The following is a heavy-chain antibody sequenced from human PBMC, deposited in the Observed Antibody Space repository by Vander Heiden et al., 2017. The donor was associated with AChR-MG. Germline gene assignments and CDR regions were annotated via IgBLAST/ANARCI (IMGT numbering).Heavy chain of an antibody. J-gene: IGHJ4*02. CDR2: FDPEDGET. V-gene: IGHV1-24*01. CDR1: GYTLTELS. D-gene: IGHD6-19*01. Sequence: QVQLVQSGAEVKKPGASVKVSCKVSGYTLTELSMHWVRQAPGKGLEWMGGFDPEDGETIYAQKVQGRVTMTEDTSTDTAYMELRRMRSEDTAVYYFATAWSGWLNYFDYWGQGTLVTVSS. CDR3: ATAWSGWLNYFDY.